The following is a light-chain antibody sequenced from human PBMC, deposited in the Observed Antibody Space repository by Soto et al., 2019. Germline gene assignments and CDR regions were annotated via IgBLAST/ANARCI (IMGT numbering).Light chain of an antibody. Sequence: EIVLTQSPGILALSPGERATLSCRASQSVSNDFLAWYQQKPGQAPRLIIYGAYTRATDVPDRFSGSGSGADFTLSISRLEPEDFAVYYCQQYGSSPPRTCGQGTKVDIK. J-gene: IGKJ1*01. CDR3: QQYGSSPPRT. V-gene: IGKV3-20*01. CDR2: GAY. CDR1: QSVSNDF.